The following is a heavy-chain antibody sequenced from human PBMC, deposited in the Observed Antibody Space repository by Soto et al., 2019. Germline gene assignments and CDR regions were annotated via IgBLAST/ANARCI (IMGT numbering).Heavy chain of an antibody. CDR1: GGTFSSYA. D-gene: IGHD2-15*01. J-gene: IGHJ4*02. CDR2: IIPIFGTA. CDR3: ARANGYCSGGSCYGWFDY. Sequence: ASVKVSCKAPGGTFSSYAISWVRQAPGQGLEWMGGIIPIFGTANYAQKFQGRVTITADESTSTAYMELSSLRSEDTAVYYCARANGYCSGGSCYGWFDYWGQGTLVTVSS. V-gene: IGHV1-69*13.